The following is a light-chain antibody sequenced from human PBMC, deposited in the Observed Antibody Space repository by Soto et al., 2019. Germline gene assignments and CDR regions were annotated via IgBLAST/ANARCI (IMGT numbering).Light chain of an antibody. CDR1: QGISRA. V-gene: IGKV1-13*02. CDR3: QQLETYPLT. J-gene: IGKJ5*01. Sequence: AIQVTQSPSSLSASVGDTVTITCRASQGISRAFAWYQQKPGKVPRLLIYDVFNLQSGVPSRFSGSGSGTDFTLTISRLQPEDFATYYCQQLETYPLTFGQGTRLEIK. CDR2: DVF.